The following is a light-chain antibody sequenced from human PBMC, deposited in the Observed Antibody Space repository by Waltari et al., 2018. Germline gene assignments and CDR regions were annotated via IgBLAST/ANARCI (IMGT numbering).Light chain of an antibody. CDR2: AAS. V-gene: IGKV1-16*01. Sequence: DVQMTQSPSSLPASIGATVTISCRATQGITNYLAWFQQRPGEVPRSLIYAASTLHSGAPSRFSGSGSETDFTLTINGLQPEDFATYYCLQYDHYPLTFGGGTKVETK. CDR3: LQYDHYPLT. J-gene: IGKJ4*01. CDR1: QGITNY.